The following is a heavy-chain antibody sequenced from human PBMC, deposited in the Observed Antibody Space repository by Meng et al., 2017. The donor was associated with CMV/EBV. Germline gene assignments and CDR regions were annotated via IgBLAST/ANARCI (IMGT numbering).Heavy chain of an antibody. Sequence: LVGSGGGLVQPGGYLSFSCAASGLTISNYWMSWVRQAPGKGLEWVANIKKDGSEKYYVDSVKGRFSISRDNADNSLYLQMNNLRAEDTAVYYCRLGHYSQDWGQGTLVTVSS. J-gene: IGHJ4*02. CDR1: GLTISNYW. D-gene: IGHD4-17*01. V-gene: IGHV3-7*02. CDR3: RLGHYSQD. CDR2: IKKDGSEK.